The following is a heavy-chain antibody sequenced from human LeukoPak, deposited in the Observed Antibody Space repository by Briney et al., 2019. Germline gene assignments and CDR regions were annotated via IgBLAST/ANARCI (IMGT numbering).Heavy chain of an antibody. CDR2: INLNRGDT. CDR1: GYTFTGFY. Sequence: GASVKVSCKASGYTFTGFYMHWVRQAPGQGLEWMGWINLNRGDTDYTQKFQGRVTMTRDTSISTAYMELSRLTSDDTAVYYCARDQPALDYWGQGTLVTVSS. CDR3: ARDQPALDY. J-gene: IGHJ4*02. V-gene: IGHV1-2*02.